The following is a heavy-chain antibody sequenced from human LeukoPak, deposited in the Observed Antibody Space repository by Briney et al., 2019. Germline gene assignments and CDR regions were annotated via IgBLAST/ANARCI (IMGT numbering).Heavy chain of an antibody. CDR3: ARWYYYETSGLYYGSFDN. D-gene: IGHD3-22*01. CDR2: IIGSGSGT. CDR1: GFTFSSYG. Sequence: GGSLRLSCAAFGFTFSSYGMSWVRQAPGKGLQWVSVIIGSGSGTYYADSVKGRFTISRDNSRNTLYLQMNSLRAEDTAVYYCARWYYYETSGLYYGSFDNWGQGTLVTVSS. J-gene: IGHJ5*02. V-gene: IGHV3-23*01.